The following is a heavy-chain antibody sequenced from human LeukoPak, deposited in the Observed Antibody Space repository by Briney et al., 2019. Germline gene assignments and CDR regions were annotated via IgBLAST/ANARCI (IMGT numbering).Heavy chain of an antibody. Sequence: GGSLRLSCVASGFALSGSYLSWVRQAPGKELEWVSVIYRDGETYYAGSVKGRFTISRDNSKNTVYLQMTNLRVEDTAVYFCARGYCTATDCHGGWWFHLWGQGTLVSVSS. CDR3: ARGYCTATDCHGGWWFHL. V-gene: IGHV3-53*01. D-gene: IGHD2-8*02. CDR2: IYRDGET. CDR1: GFALSGSY. J-gene: IGHJ5*02.